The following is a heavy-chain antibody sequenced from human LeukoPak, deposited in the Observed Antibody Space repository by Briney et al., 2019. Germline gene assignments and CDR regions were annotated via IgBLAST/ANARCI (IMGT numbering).Heavy chain of an antibody. J-gene: IGHJ4*02. CDR1: GGSFSGYY. D-gene: IGHD3-22*01. CDR2: INHSGST. V-gene: IGHV4-34*01. CDR3: ARFLHYYDSSGYYKIFDY. Sequence: SETLSLTCAVYGGSFSGYYWSWIRQPPGKGLEWIGEINHSGSTNYNPSLKSRVTISVDTSKNQFSLKLSSVTAADTAVYYCARFLHYYDSSGYYKIFDYWGQGTLVTVSS.